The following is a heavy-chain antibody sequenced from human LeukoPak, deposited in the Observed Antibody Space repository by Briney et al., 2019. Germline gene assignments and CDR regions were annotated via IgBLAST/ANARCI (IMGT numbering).Heavy chain of an antibody. Sequence: SETLSLTCTVSGGSISSYYWSWTRQPPGKGLEWIGYIYYSGSTNYNPSLKSRVTISVDTSKNQFSLKLSSVTAADSAVYYCPVGGFGETLNWFDPWGQGTLVTVSS. J-gene: IGHJ5*02. CDR1: GGSISSYY. CDR2: IYYSGST. V-gene: IGHV4-59*01. CDR3: PVGGFGETLNWFDP. D-gene: IGHD3-10*01.